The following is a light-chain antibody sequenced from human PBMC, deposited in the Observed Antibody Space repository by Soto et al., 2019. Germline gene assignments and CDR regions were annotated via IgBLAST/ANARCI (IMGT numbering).Light chain of an antibody. J-gene: IGKJ1*01. Sequence: DIQMTQSPSSLSVSVGDRVTITCRASQSIGTFLNWYQQKPGKAPKVLIYGATNLQSGVPSRFSGRGSGTDFTLTISSLQPEDFATYYCQQTYSLPKRTFGQGTKVEIK. V-gene: IGKV1-39*01. CDR2: GAT. CDR1: QSIGTF. CDR3: QQTYSLPKRT.